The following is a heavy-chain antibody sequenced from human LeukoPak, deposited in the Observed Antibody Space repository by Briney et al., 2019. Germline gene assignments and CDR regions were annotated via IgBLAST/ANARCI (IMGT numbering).Heavy chain of an antibody. D-gene: IGHD4-23*01. CDR2: IYPGDSDT. CDR3: ARYRTPGYGGNPRDAFDI. J-gene: IGHJ3*02. Sequence: GASLKISFKGSGSSFTSYWIGWVRQMPGKGLEWMGIIYPGDSDTRYSPSFQGQVTISADKSISTAYLQWSNLKASDTAMYYCARYRTPGYGGNPRDAFDIWGQGTMVTVSS. CDR1: GSSFTSYW. V-gene: IGHV5-51*01.